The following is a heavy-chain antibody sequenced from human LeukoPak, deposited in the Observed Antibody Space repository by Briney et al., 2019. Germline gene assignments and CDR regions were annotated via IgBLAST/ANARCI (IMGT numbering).Heavy chain of an antibody. J-gene: IGHJ4*02. CDR1: GFTFSIYW. V-gene: IGHV3-7*01. D-gene: IGHD3-3*01. Sequence: GGSLGLSCAATGFTFSIYWMSWVGQVAGKGLEWVATLKQDGSEKYYVDSVKGRFTISRDNAKNSLYLQMNSLRAEDTAVYYCARDLRYYDFWSGYTFDYWGQGTLVTVSS. CDR3: ARDLRYYDFWSGYTFDY. CDR2: LKQDGSEK.